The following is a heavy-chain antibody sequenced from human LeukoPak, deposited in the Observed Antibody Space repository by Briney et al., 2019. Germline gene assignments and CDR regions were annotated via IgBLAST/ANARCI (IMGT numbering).Heavy chain of an antibody. J-gene: IGHJ4*02. V-gene: IGHV3-48*01. CDR2: ISSTSDII. CDR3: AGDNASSGWYYFEY. D-gene: IGHD6-19*01. Sequence: GGSLRLSCAASGFSLSHYCMNWFRQAPGKGLEWISFISSTSDIIYYADSVKGRFTASRDNARNTLYLQMHSLRAEDTSVYYCAGDNASSGWYYFEYWGQGALVTVSS. CDR1: GFSLSHYC.